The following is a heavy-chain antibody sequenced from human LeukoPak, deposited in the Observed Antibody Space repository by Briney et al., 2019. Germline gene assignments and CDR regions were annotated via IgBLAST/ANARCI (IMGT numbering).Heavy chain of an antibody. D-gene: IGHD3-22*01. CDR3: ARLYYDSSGYPDY. CDR2: IYPGDSDT. V-gene: IGHV5-51*01. J-gene: IGHJ4*02. Sequence: GESLKISCKGSGYTFTNYWIGWVRQMPGKGLEWMGIIYPGDSDTTYSPSFQGQVTISADKSISTAYLQWSSLKASDTAMYYCARLYYDSSGYPDYWGQGTLVTVSS. CDR1: GYTFTNYW.